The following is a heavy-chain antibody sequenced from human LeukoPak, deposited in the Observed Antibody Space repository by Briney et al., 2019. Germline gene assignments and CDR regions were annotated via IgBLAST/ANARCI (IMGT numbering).Heavy chain of an antibody. D-gene: IGHD3-10*01. Sequence: ASVKVSCRASGYTFTSHYMHWVRQAPGQGLEWMGTINPSGGSTSYAQKFQGRVTMTRDTSTSTVYMEVSSLTSEDTAVYYCARGGSTGIFDYWGQGAQVTVSP. V-gene: IGHV1-46*03. CDR3: ARGGSTGIFDY. CDR2: INPSGGST. J-gene: IGHJ4*02. CDR1: GYTFTSHY.